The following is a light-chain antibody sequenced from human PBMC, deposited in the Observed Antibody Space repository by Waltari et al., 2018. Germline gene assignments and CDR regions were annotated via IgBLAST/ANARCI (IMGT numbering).Light chain of an antibody. CDR2: EPS. V-gene: IGKV1-5*03. Sequence: DIQMTQSPSTLSASVGDSVTITCRAGQNINTCLAWYHQKPGKAPKPLIYEPSTLEGGVPSRFSGSGSGTHFTLTISSLQPDDFGTYYCQQYKTFYSFGQGTKL. CDR3: QQYKTFYS. CDR1: QNINTC. J-gene: IGKJ2*01.